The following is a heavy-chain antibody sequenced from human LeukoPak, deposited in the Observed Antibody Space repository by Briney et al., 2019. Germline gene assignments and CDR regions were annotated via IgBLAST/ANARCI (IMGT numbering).Heavy chain of an antibody. D-gene: IGHD6-13*01. V-gene: IGHV3-21*01. CDR3: ASGDEGSSWTFDY. CDR2: ITGSSYYI. J-gene: IGHJ4*02. CDR1: GFTFSNYN. Sequence: PGGSLRLSCAASGFTFSNYNMNWVRQAPGKGLEWVSSITGSSYYIYYADSVKGRFTISRDNAKNSLFLQMTSLRAEDTAVYYCASGDEGSSWTFDYWGQGTLVTVSS.